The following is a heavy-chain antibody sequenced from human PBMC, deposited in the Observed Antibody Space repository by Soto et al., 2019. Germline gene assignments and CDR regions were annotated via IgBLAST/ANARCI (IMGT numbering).Heavy chain of an antibody. CDR2: IYPGDSDT. CDR3: ARHRLPTYYDFWSGYYMAPYYYGMDV. CDR1: GYSFTSYW. V-gene: IGHV5-51*01. Sequence: GESLKISCKGSGYSFTSYWIGWVRQMPGKGLEWMGIIYPGDSDTRYSPSFQGQVTISADKSISTAYLQWSSLKASDTAMYYCARHRLPTYYDFWSGYYMAPYYYGMDVWGQGTTVTVSS. J-gene: IGHJ6*02. D-gene: IGHD3-3*01.